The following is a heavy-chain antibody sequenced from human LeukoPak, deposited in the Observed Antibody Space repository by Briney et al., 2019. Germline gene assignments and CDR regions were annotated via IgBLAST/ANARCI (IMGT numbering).Heavy chain of an antibody. V-gene: IGHV3-64*01. CDR2: ISSNGGST. Sequence: PGGSLRLSCAASGFTFSSYAMHWVRQAPGKGLEYVSAISSNGGSTYYANSVKGRFTISRDNSKNTLYLQMGSLRAEDMAVYYCARGYGSGTIFGVMGYWGQGTLVTVSS. D-gene: IGHD3-3*01. CDR3: ARGYGSGTIFGVMGY. CDR1: GFTFSSYA. J-gene: IGHJ4*02.